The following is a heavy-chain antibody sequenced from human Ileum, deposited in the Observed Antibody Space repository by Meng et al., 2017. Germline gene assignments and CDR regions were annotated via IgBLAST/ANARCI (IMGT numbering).Heavy chain of an antibody. CDR2: ISQESGRT. CDR3: VRNEGYSLGD. Sequence: VQLQEEGPGLLRPLGTLSLTCAVSGDSISSRDWWSWVRQPPGKGLEWIGVISQESGRTNYNPSLKSRVTISLDKSKNQFSLNLNSVTAADTAVYYCVRNEGYSLGDWGQGTLVTVSS. CDR1: GDSISSRDW. D-gene: IGHD2-21*01. J-gene: IGHJ4*02. V-gene: IGHV4-4*03.